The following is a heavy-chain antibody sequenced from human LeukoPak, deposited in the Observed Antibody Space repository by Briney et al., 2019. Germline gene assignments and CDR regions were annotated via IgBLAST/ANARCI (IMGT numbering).Heavy chain of an antibody. CDR2: MNPNSGNT. D-gene: IGHD2-15*01. CDR1: GYTFTSYD. V-gene: IGHV1-8*03. J-gene: IGHJ4*02. CDR3: ARNYPNPLVYCSGGTCLPNDY. Sequence: GASVKVSCKASGYTFTSYDINWVRQATGQGLEWMGWMNPNSGNTGYAQKFQGRVTITRNTSISTAYMELSSLRSEDTAVYYCARNYPNPLVYCSGGTCLPNDYWGQGTLVTVSS.